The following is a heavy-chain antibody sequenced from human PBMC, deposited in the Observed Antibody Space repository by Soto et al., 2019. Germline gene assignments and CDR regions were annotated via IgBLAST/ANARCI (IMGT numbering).Heavy chain of an antibody. CDR1: GGSISSGGYY. D-gene: IGHD6-19*01. Sequence: SETLSLTCTVSGGSISSGGYYWSWIRQHPGKGLEWIGYIYYSGSTYYNPSLKSRVTISVDTSKNQFSLKLSSVTAADTAVYYCAREIAVAGFDFDYWGQGTQVTVSS. CDR2: IYYSGST. J-gene: IGHJ4*02. CDR3: AREIAVAGFDFDY. V-gene: IGHV4-31*02.